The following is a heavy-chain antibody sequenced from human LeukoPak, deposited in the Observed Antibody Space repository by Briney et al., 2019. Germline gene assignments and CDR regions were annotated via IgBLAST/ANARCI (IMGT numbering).Heavy chain of an antibody. CDR3: GRDPDYGDPY. V-gene: IGHV3-11*01. CDR2: ITSSGTTT. CDR1: GFSFSDSY. Sequence: PGGSLRLSCSASGFSFSDSYMSWFRLSSEKGLECIAYITSSGTTTEYAHSVKGRFTISRVNAKNSLYLQMNSLRPEDTAVYYCGRDPDYGDPYWGQGTLVTVSS. J-gene: IGHJ4*02. D-gene: IGHD4/OR15-4a*01.